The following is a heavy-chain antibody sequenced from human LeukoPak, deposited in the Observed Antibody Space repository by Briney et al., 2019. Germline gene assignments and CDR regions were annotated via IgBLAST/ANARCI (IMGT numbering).Heavy chain of an antibody. CDR1: GFTFSTYG. V-gene: IGHV3-23*01. D-gene: IGHD1-26*01. J-gene: IGHJ4*02. CDR2: INDKGTNR. CDR3: VRSLKWSLVGFDY. Sequence: GGSLRLSCAPSGFTFSTYGINWVRQAPGKGLERVSAINDKGTNRFYADAVKGRFTISRDNSRKTLFLQMTSLRGDRTAVYYGVRSLKWSLVGFDYWGQGTLVTVSP.